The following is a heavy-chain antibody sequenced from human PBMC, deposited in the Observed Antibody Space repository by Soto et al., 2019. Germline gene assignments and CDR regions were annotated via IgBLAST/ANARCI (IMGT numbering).Heavy chain of an antibody. CDR3: SRDVSSASGWYNDNWFDP. D-gene: IGHD6-19*01. J-gene: IGHJ5*02. V-gene: IGHV3-30-3*01. Sequence: QVQLVESGGRVVQPGRSLRLSCAASGFTFSSNAMHWVRQAPGKGLEWVAVISYDGSNKYYADSVKGRFTISRDNSKNTLYLQMNSLRAEDTAVYYCSRDVSSASGWYNDNWFDPWGQGTLVTVSS. CDR2: ISYDGSNK. CDR1: GFTFSSNA.